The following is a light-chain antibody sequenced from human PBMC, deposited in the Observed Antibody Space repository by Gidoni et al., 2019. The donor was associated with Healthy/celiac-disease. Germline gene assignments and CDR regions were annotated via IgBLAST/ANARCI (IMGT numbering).Light chain of an antibody. Sequence: ATLSLSPGERATLSCRASQSVSSYLAWYQQKPGQAPRLLIYDASNRATGIPARFSGSGSGTDFTLTISSLEPEDFAVYYCQQRSNWPPYTFGQGTKLEIK. CDR1: QSVSSY. J-gene: IGKJ2*01. V-gene: IGKV3-11*01. CDR3: QQRSNWPPYT. CDR2: DAS.